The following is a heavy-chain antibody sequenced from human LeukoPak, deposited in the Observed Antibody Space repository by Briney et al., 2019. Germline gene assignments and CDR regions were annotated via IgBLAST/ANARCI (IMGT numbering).Heavy chain of an antibody. J-gene: IGHJ4*02. V-gene: IGHV1-18*01. CDR1: GYTFTRNG. Sequence: GASMKVSCKASGYTFTRNGVSWVRQAPGQGLEWMGWISSDNGDTHYAQKLQGRVTMSTDTSTSVAYMELRSLRSDDTAVYYCARDLRTYYYDTSGLSLFDYWGQGTLVTVSS. CDR2: ISSDNGDT. D-gene: IGHD3-22*01. CDR3: ARDLRTYYYDTSGLSLFDY.